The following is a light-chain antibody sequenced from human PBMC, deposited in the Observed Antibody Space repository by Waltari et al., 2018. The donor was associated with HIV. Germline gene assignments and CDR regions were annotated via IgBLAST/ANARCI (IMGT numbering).Light chain of an antibody. J-gene: IGLJ1*01. CDR2: EVT. CDR1: TSDVGGYNY. Sequence: QSALTQPASVSGSPGQSITISCTGTTSDVGGYNYVSWYQQHPGRAPKVLISEVTNRTSVVSDRFSGSKSGNTASLTISGLLAEDDGDYYCCSYSRSASYVFGTGTKVTVL. CDR3: CSYSRSASYV. V-gene: IGLV2-14*03.